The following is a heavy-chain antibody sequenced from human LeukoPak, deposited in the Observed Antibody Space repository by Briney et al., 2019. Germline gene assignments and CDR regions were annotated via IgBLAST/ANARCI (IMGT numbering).Heavy chain of an antibody. CDR3: ARRIKDFWSGYPNDAFDI. CDR1: GFTFSSYW. CDR2: IKQDGSEK. V-gene: IGHV3-7*01. J-gene: IGHJ3*02. D-gene: IGHD3-3*01. Sequence: GGSLRLSCAASGFTFSSYWMSWVRQAPGKGLEWVANIKQDGSEKYYVDSVKGRFTISRDNAKNSLYLQMNSLRAEDTAVYCCARRIKDFWSGYPNDAFDIWGQGTMVTVSS.